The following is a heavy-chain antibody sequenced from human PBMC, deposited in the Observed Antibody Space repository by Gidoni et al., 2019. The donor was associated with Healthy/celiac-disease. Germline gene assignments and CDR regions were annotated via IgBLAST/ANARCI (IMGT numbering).Heavy chain of an antibody. CDR3: ARDYYGSGSPDYYYYGMDV. CDR2: ISSSSSYT. Sequence: AASGFNFSDYYMSWIRQAPGKGLEWVSYISSSSSYTNYADSVKGRFTISRDNAKNSLYLQMNSLRAEDTAVYYCARDYYGSGSPDYYYYGMDVWGQGTTVTVSS. V-gene: IGHV3-11*05. CDR1: GFNFSDYY. D-gene: IGHD3-10*01. J-gene: IGHJ6*02.